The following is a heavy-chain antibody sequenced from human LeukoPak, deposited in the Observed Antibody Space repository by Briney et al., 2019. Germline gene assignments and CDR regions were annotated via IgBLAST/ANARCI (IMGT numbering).Heavy chain of an antibody. CDR1: GFTVSNNY. D-gene: IGHD6-6*01. V-gene: IGHV3-74*01. CDR3: ARGPNSNWSGLDF. J-gene: IGHJ4*02. Sequence: PGGSLRLSCAASGFTVSNNYMNWARQLPGKGLVWVSRISPTGSTTSYADSVKGRFTVSRDNAKNTLYLQVNNLRAEDTAVYYCARGPNSNWSGLDFWGQGTLLTVSS. CDR2: ISPTGSTT.